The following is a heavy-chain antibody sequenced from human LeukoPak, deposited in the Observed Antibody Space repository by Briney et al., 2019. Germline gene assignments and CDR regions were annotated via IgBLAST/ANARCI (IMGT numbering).Heavy chain of an antibody. D-gene: IGHD3-22*01. CDR1: GFTFSSYS. CDR3: ARGSIRGWAPYFDY. CDR2: ISSSSSTI. V-gene: IGHV3-48*04. J-gene: IGHJ4*02. Sequence: GGSLRLSCAASGFTFSSYSMNWVRQAPGKGLEWVSYISSSSSTIYYADSVKGRFTISRDNAKNSLYLQMNSLRAEDTAVYYCARGSIRGWAPYFDYWGQGTLVTVSS.